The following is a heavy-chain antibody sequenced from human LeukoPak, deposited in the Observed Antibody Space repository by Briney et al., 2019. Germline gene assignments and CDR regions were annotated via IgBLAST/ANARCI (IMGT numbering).Heavy chain of an antibody. J-gene: IGHJ5*02. CDR3: ARHPFQYPFDH. CDR1: GASVSSDY. Sequence: SVTLSLTCTVSGASVSSDYWSWIRQSPGKGLEWIGYIYHSGHTMSNPSLKSRVSLSLDTSNNQFSLKLSSVTAADTAVYYCARHPFQYPFDHWGQGTVVSVSS. V-gene: IGHV4-59*08. D-gene: IGHD2/OR15-2a*01. CDR2: IYHSGHT.